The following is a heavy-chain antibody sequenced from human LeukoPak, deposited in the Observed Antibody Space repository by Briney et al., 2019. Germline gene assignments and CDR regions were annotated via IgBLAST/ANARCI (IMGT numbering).Heavy chain of an antibody. Sequence: GGSLRLSCEASGFTFSDHYMDWVRQAPGKGLEWVGRTRNKPNGYTTEYAASVKGRFTISRDDSKNSLHLQMNSLKTEDTAVYYCARGGHCYGMDVWGQGTTVTVSS. CDR2: TRNKPNGYTT. V-gene: IGHV3-72*01. CDR1: GFTFSDHY. CDR3: ARGGHCYGMDV. J-gene: IGHJ6*02. D-gene: IGHD5-12*01.